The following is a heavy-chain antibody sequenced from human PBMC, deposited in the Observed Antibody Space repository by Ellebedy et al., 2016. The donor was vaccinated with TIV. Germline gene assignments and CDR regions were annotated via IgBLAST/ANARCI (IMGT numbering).Heavy chain of an antibody. CDR3: ARDARFIDQQHNWFDP. CDR2: ISNSGSTI. Sequence: GESLKISCAASGFTFSDYYMIWIRQAPGKGLEWVSYISNSGSTIYYADSVKGRFTISRDNAKNSLSLLMKSLRAEETAVYYCARDARFIDQQHNWFDPWGQGTLVTVSS. CDR1: GFTFSDYY. D-gene: IGHD2-2*01. V-gene: IGHV3-11*01. J-gene: IGHJ5*02.